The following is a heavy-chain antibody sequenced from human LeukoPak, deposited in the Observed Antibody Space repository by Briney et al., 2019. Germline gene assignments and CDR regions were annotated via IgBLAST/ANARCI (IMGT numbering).Heavy chain of an antibody. J-gene: IGHJ6*03. CDR2: IYPSGSS. Sequence: SQTLSLTCTACGGSLSGDCYYWIWIRQPAGKGLEGIERIYPSGSSNYNPSLKSRVTISVDTSKNQFSLKLSSVTAADTAVYDCARIIWCGELYYYYYMDVWGKGTTVTISS. CDR3: ARIIWCGELYYYYYMDV. CDR1: GGSLSGDCYY. V-gene: IGHV4-61*02. D-gene: IGHD3-10*01.